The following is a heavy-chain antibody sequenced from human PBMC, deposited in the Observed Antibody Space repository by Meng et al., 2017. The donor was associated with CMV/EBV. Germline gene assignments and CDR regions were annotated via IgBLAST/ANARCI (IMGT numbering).Heavy chain of an antibody. V-gene: IGHV4-34*01. CDR3: ARESGGLGDCSSTSCYTAGIDY. CDR2: INHSGST. Sequence: SETLSLTCAVYGGSFSGYSWSWIRQPPGKRLEWIGEINHSGSTNYNPSIKSRVTISVDTSKNQFSLKLSAVTAADTAVYYCARESGGLGDCSSTSCYTAGIDYWGQGTLVTVSS. CDR1: GGSFSGYS. D-gene: IGHD2-2*02. J-gene: IGHJ4*02.